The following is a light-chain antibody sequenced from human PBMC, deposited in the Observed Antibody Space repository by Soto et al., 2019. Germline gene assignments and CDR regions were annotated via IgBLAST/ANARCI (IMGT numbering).Light chain of an antibody. CDR1: SSDVGAYNY. CDR2: EVT. V-gene: IGLV2-14*01. J-gene: IGLJ1*01. Sequence: QSALTQPASVSGSPGQSITISCTGTSSDVGAYNYVSWYQQHPDEAPKVMIYEVTNRPSGVSNRFSGSKSGNTASLTISGLQAEDEADYYCSSYTRSDIFIFGTGTKLTVL. CDR3: SSYTRSDIFI.